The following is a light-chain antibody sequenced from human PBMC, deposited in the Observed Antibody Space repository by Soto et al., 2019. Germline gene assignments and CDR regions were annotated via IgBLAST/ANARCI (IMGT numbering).Light chain of an antibody. V-gene: IGKV1-9*01. CDR2: TAS. CDR3: QQLNSYPLT. Sequence: DIQLTQSPSFLSASVGDRVTITCRASQGISKYLAWYQRKPGKAPKLLIYTASTLQSGVPSRFSGRGSGTEFTLTISSLQPEDFATYYCQQLNSYPLTFGGGTKVEIK. J-gene: IGKJ4*01. CDR1: QGISKY.